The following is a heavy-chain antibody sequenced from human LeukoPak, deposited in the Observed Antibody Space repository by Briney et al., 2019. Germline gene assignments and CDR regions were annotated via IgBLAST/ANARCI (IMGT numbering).Heavy chain of an antibody. J-gene: IGHJ4*02. CDR1: GFTFSRHG. D-gene: IGHD3-3*01. CDR2: ISNDGSRK. V-gene: IGHV3-30*03. Sequence: GGSLRLSCAPSGFTFSRHGMHWVRQAPGKGLEWVAIISNDGSRKYYAHSVEGRFTISRDNSKNTLYLQMDSLRAEDTAVYYCARDRAWNYFGYWGQGTLVTVSS. CDR3: ARDRAWNYFGY.